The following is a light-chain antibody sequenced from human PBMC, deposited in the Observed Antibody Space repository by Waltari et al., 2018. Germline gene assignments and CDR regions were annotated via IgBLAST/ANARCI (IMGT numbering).Light chain of an antibody. CDR3: QQYGSSVMYT. Sequence: ELTQSPGTLSLSPGGRVTPSCRASPRLTERYLSWYQQKPGQAPRLLIYGASSRAAGIPDRFSGSWSGTDFTLTISRLEPEDFAVYYCQQYGSSVMYTFGQGTKLELK. CDR1: PRLTERY. V-gene: IGKV3-20*01. J-gene: IGKJ2*01. CDR2: GAS.